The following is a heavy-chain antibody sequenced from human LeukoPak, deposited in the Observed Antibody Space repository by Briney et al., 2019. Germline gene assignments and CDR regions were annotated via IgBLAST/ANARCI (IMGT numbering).Heavy chain of an antibody. V-gene: IGHV4-59*01. D-gene: IGHD3-16*01. CDR2: IYYSGST. CDR3: ARDGGTRDAFDI. CDR1: GGSIRSYY. Sequence: SETLSLTCTVSGGSIRSYYWSWIRQPPGKGLEWIGYIYYSGSTNYNPSLKSRVTISVDTSKNQFSLKLSSVTAADTAVYYCARDGGTRDAFDIWGQGTMVTVSS. J-gene: IGHJ3*02.